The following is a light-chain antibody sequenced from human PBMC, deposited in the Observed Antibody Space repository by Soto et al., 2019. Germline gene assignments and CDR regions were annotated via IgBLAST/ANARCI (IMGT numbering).Light chain of an antibody. Sequence: ILMTQSPITLSGSVGDRGTITCRASQTISSWLAWYQQKPGKAPKLLIYKASTLKSGVPSRFSGSGSGTEFTLTISSLQPDDFATYYCQQDNSNSAAFGQGTKVDI. CDR1: QTISSW. CDR3: QQDNSNSAA. V-gene: IGKV1-5*03. CDR2: KAS. J-gene: IGKJ1*01.